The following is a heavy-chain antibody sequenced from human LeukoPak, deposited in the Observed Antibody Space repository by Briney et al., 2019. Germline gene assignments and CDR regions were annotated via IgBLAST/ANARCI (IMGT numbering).Heavy chain of an antibody. V-gene: IGHV3-33*06. CDR3: AKDAQRGLPFSTSLES. CDR2: IWSDGTDK. Sequence: PGGSLRLSCATAGFTFSHDGMHWVRQAPSKGREWVAVIWSDGTDKYYGDSVKGRFTISRDNSKNTVYLQMNSLRVEDTAVYDCAKDAQRGLPFSTSLESWGQGTLVTVSS. J-gene: IGHJ4*02. D-gene: IGHD2-2*01. CDR1: GFTFSHDG.